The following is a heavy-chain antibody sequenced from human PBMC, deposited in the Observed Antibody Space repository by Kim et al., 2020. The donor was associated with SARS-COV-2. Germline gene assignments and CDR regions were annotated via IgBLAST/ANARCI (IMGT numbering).Heavy chain of an antibody. D-gene: IGHD2-8*02. V-gene: IGHV6-1*01. Sequence: ELSVKTRITINPDTSKNQFSLQLNSVTPEDTAVYYCARITGGGPDYWGQGTLVTVSS. J-gene: IGHJ4*02. CDR3: ARITGGGPDY.